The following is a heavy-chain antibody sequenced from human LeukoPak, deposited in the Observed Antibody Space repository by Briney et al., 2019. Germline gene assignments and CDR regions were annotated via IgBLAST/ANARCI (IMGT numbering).Heavy chain of an antibody. CDR3: ARDPNSVALFDY. D-gene: IGHD6-19*01. CDR2: IWYDGSNK. Sequence: GRSLRLSCAASGFTFSSYGMHWVRQAPGKGLEWVAVIWYDGSNKYYADFVKGRFTISRDNSKSTLYLQMNSLRAEDTAVYYCARDPNSVALFDYWGQGTLVTVSS. CDR1: GFTFSSYG. J-gene: IGHJ4*02. V-gene: IGHV3-33*01.